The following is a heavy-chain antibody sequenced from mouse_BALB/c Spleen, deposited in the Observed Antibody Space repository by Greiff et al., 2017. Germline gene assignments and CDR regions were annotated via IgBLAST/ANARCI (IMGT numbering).Heavy chain of an antibody. CDR1: GYAFTNYL. Sequence: VKLMESGAELVRPGTSVKVSCKASGYAFTNYLIEWVKQRPGQGLEWIGVINPGSGGTNYNEKFKGKATLTADKSSSTAYMQLSSLTSDDSAVYFCARRYGNYAYAMDYWGQGTSVTVSS. V-gene: IGHV1-54*01. D-gene: IGHD2-10*02. CDR2: INPGSGGT. J-gene: IGHJ4*01. CDR3: ARRYGNYAYAMDY.